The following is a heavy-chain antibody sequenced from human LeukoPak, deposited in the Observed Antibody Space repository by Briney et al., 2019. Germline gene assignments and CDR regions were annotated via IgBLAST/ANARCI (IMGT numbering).Heavy chain of an antibody. J-gene: IGHJ6*03. Sequence: HPGGSLRLSCAASGFTFSSYGMHWVRQAPGKGLEWVAVIWYDGSNKYYADSVKGRFTISRDNAKNSLYLQMNSLRAEDTAVYYCARAEVPAAIIDYYYYMDVWGKGTTVTVSS. V-gene: IGHV3-33*03. CDR3: ARAEVPAAIIDYYYYMDV. CDR2: IWYDGSNK. D-gene: IGHD2-2*02. CDR1: GFTFSSYG.